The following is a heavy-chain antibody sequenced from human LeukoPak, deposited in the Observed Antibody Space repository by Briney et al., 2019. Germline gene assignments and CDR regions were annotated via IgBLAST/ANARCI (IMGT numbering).Heavy chain of an antibody. CDR2: INTNTGNP. J-gene: IGHJ6*03. CDR1: GYTFTSYA. D-gene: IGHD2-2*01. Sequence: GASVKVSCKASGYTFTSYAMNWVRQAPGQGLEWMGWINTNTGNPTYAQGFTGRFVFSLDTSVSTAYLQISSLKAEDTAVYYCARDWGVVPAAAVGYYYYYMDVWGKGTTVTVSS. V-gene: IGHV7-4-1*02. CDR3: ARDWGVVPAAAVGYYYYYMDV.